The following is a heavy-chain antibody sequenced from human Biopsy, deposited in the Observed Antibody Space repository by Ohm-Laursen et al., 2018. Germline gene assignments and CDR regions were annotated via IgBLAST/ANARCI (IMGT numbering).Heavy chain of an antibody. CDR3: ARGPLGPLLEWLLFQTSIDV. CDR2: VNPNNGDK. D-gene: IGHD3-3*01. Sequence: ASVKVSCKASGYTFIDYYIHWVRQAPGQGLEWMGWVNPNNGDKKFAPDFQGRLTMTRDKSISTAYMELIRLRSDDTAVYYCARGPLGPLLEWLLFQTSIDVRGQGTTVTVSS. V-gene: IGHV1-2*07. CDR1: GYTFIDYY. J-gene: IGHJ6*02.